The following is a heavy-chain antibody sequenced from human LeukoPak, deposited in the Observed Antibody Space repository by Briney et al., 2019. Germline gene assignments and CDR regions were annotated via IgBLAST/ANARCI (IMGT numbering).Heavy chain of an antibody. V-gene: IGHV4-38-2*02. CDR2: IYHSGST. J-gene: IGHJ4*02. Sequence: SETLSLTCTVSGYSISSGYYWGWIRQPPGKGLEWIGSIYHSGSTYYNPSLKSRVTISVDTSKNQFSLKLNSVTAADTAVYYCARRVGATNPYFDYWGQGTLVTVSS. D-gene: IGHD1-26*01. CDR3: ARRVGATNPYFDY. CDR1: GYSISSGYY.